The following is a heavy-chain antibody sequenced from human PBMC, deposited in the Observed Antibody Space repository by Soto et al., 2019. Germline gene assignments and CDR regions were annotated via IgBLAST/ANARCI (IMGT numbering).Heavy chain of an antibody. CDR1: GFTFSSYG. V-gene: IGHV3-30*18. Sequence: QVQLVESGGGVVQPGRSLRLSCAASGFTFSSYGMHWVRQAPGKGLEWVAVISYDGSNKYYADSVKGRFTISRDNSKNTLYLQMNSLRAEDTAVYYCAKDMYSSGWGDFDYWGQGTLVTVSS. D-gene: IGHD6-19*01. J-gene: IGHJ4*02. CDR3: AKDMYSSGWGDFDY. CDR2: ISYDGSNK.